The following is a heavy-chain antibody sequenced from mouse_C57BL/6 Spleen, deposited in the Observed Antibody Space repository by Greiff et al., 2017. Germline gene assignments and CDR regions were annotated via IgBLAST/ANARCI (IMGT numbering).Heavy chain of an antibody. CDR1: GYTFTSYW. J-gene: IGHJ2*01. D-gene: IGHD2-5*01. CDR2: IDPSDSYT. Sequence: VQLQQPGAELVMPGASVKLSCKASGYTFTSYWMHWVKQRPGQGLEWIGEIDPSDSYTNYNQKFKGKSTLTVDKSSSTAYMQLSSLTSEDSAVYYCARGRSNYPYYFDYWGQGTTLTVSS. V-gene: IGHV1-69*01. CDR3: ARGRSNYPYYFDY.